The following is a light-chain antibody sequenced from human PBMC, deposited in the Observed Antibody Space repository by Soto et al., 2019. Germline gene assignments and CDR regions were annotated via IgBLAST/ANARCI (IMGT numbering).Light chain of an antibody. CDR1: QYINTY. CDR3: QQSYSTPLT. CDR2: AAS. V-gene: IGKV1-39*01. J-gene: IGKJ4*01. Sequence: DIPMTQSPSSLSASVGDRVTITCRASQYINTYVNWYQQKPGKAPKLLIHAASSLQSGVPSRFGGSGSGTDFTLSISSLQREDFATYYCQQSYSTPLTFGGGTKVEV.